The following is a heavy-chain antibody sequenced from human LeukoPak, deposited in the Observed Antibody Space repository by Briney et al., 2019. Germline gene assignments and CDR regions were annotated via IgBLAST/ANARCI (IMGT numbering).Heavy chain of an antibody. J-gene: IGHJ4*02. D-gene: IGHD6-19*01. CDR3: AKLKQWQPQRYFFEY. Sequence: GGSLRLSCAASGFTFSDSYMSWIRQAAGKGLEWVSYISSTSSHTNYADSVKGRFTISRDNAKKSLYLQMNSLRAEDTAVYYCAKLKQWQPQRYFFEYWGQGALVTVAS. CDR1: GFTFSDSY. CDR2: ISSTSSHT. V-gene: IGHV3-11*03.